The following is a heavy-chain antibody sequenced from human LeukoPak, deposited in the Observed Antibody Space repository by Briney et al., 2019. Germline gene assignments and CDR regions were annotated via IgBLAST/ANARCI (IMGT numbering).Heavy chain of an antibody. CDR3: ASSNEERGWYYLYAFDI. CDR1: GYTFTGYN. D-gene: IGHD6-19*01. CDR2: INPNAGDT. V-gene: IGHV1-2*02. J-gene: IGHJ3*02. Sequence: ASVKVSCKAFGYTFTGYNIHWVRQAPGQGLEWMGWINPNAGDTNFAQKLQGRVTMTRDTSISTAYMELSRLRSDDTAVYYCASSNEERGWYYLYAFDIWGQGTMVTVSS.